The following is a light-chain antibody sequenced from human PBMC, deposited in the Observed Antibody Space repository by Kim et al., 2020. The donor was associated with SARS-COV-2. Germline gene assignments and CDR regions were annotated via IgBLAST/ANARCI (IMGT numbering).Light chain of an antibody. J-gene: IGLJ3*02. CDR3: SSYAGSNNWV. Sequence: ELTQPPSASGTPGQRVTISCSGSSSLIGSDFVFWYQQLPGTAPKVLVYRDDLRPSGVPDRFSGSKSGNTASLTVSGLQAEDEADYYCSSYAGSNNWVFGGGTQLTVL. CDR1: SSLIGSDF. CDR2: RDD. V-gene: IGLV1-47*01.